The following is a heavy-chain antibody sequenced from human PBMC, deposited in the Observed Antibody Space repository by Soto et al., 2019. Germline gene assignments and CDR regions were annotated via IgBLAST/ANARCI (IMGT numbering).Heavy chain of an antibody. CDR2: ISSSGSTI. CDR1: GFTFSSYE. CDR3: ARDTGLSNDFDY. D-gene: IGHD4-17*01. J-gene: IGHJ4*02. V-gene: IGHV3-48*03. Sequence: EVQLVESGGGLVQPGGSLRLSCAASGFTFSSYEMNWVRQAPGKGLEWVSYISSSGSTIYYADSVKGRFIISRDNAKNSLYLQMNSLRAEDTAVYYCARDTGLSNDFDYWGQGTLVTVSS.